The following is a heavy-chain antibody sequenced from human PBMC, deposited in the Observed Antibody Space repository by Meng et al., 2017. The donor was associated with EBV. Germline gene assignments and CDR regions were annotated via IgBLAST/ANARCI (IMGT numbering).Heavy chain of an antibody. CDR2: VYYSGNS. D-gene: IGHD3-3*01. Sequence: QLQLYQAGPGLVKPSXILSLTCSVAGDSISSRSYYWGWLRQSPGKGLEWIGNVYYSGNSYYNPSLKSRVTISVDTSKNQFYLKLISVTAADTAVYFCARVSFYDYWSGYSFNWFDPGGQGTLVTVSS. V-gene: IGHV4-39*01. J-gene: IGHJ5*02. CDR1: GDSISSRSYY. CDR3: ARVSFYDYWSGYSFNWFDP.